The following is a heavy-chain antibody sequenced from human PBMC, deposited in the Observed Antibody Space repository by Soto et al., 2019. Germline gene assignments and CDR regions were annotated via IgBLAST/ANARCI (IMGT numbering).Heavy chain of an antibody. V-gene: IGHV1-18*01. CDR1: GYTFTSYG. D-gene: IGHD6-13*01. CDR3: ARDRTLFGRNKLHIAAAGTGY. Sequence: GASVKVSCKASGYTFTSYGISWVRQAPGQGLEWMGWISAYNGNTNYAQKLQGRVTMTTDTSTSTAYMELRSLRSDDTAVYYCARDRTLFGRNKLHIAAAGTGYWGQGTLVTVSS. CDR2: ISAYNGNT. J-gene: IGHJ4*02.